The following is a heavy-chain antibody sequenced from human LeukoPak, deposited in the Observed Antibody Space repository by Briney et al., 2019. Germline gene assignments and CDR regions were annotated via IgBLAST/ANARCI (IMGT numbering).Heavy chain of an antibody. CDR3: ARAQRPGIAAAGHGY. V-gene: IGHV3-23*01. D-gene: IGHD6-13*01. CDR1: GFTFSSST. J-gene: IGHJ4*02. Sequence: GGSLRLSCAASGFTFSSSTMSWVRQAPGKGLEWVSSISGSGDSTWYADSVKGRFTISRDNSKNTLYLQMNSLRAEDTAVYYCARAQRPGIAAAGHGYWGQGTLVTVSS. CDR2: ISGSGDST.